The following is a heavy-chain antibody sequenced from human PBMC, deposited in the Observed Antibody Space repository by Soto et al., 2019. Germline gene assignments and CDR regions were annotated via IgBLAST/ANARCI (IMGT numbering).Heavy chain of an antibody. V-gene: IGHV4-59*08. D-gene: IGHD6-6*01. Sequence: SETLSLTCTVSGGSISSYYWSWIRQPPGKGLEWIGYIYYSGSTNYNPSLKSRVTISVDTSKNQFSLKLSSVTAAGTAVFYGAKKAYGSSKGAFDSWGQGTLVTVS. CDR2: IYYSGST. CDR1: GGSISSYY. CDR3: AKKAYGSSKGAFDS. J-gene: IGHJ4*02.